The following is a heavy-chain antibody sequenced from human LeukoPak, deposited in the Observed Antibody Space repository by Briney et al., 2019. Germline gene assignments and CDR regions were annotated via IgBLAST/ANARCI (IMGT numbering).Heavy chain of an antibody. D-gene: IGHD3-16*01. CDR1: GGSISSSSYY. V-gene: IGHV4-39*01. Sequence: PSETLSLTCTVSGGSISSSSYYWGWIRQPPGKGLEWIGSIYYSGSTYYNPSLKSRVTISVDTSKNQFSLKLSSVTAADTAVYYCARRNPQFGLSVGFDYWGQGTLVTVSS. CDR3: ARRNPQFGLSVGFDY. CDR2: IYYSGST. J-gene: IGHJ4*02.